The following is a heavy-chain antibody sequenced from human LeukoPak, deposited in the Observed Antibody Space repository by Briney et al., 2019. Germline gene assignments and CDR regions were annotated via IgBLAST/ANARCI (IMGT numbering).Heavy chain of an antibody. CDR3: AKDPQQGYYGSGSYYQDS. D-gene: IGHD3-10*01. J-gene: IGHJ4*02. CDR2: ISGSGGST. Sequence: GGSLRLSCAASGFTFSSYAISWGRQAPGEGLEWVSAISGSGGSTYYADSVQGRFTISRDNSKTTLYLQMNSLRAEDSAVYYCAKDPQQGYYGSGSYYQDSWGQGTLVTVSS. V-gene: IGHV3-23*01. CDR1: GFTFSSYA.